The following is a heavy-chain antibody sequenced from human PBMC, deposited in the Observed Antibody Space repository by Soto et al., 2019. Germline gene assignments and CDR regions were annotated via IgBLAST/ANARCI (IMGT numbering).Heavy chain of an antibody. J-gene: IGHJ6*02. CDR3: ARAEWDYYDSSGYYLDYYSGMDV. D-gene: IGHD3-22*01. CDR2: IWYDGSNK. Sequence: LRLSCAASGFTFSSYGMHWVRQAPGKGLEWVAVIWYDGSNKYYTDSVKGRFTISRDNSKNTLYLQMNSLRAEDTAVYYCARAEWDYYDSSGYYLDYYSGMDVWGQGTTVTVSS. V-gene: IGHV3-33*01. CDR1: GFTFSSYG.